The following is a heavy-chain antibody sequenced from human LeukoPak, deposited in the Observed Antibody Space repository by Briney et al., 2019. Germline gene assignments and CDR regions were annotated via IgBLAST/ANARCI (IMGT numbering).Heavy chain of an antibody. CDR2: LYSGGTA. J-gene: IGHJ4*02. Sequence: PGGSLRLSCVASGFTVSRNYMSWVRQAPGQGLEWVSVLYSGGTAYYADSVRGRFTISRDYSKNTLFLQMSSLRAEDSAVYYCARDLGSSSEYWGQGTLVTVSS. CDR3: ARDLGSSSEY. V-gene: IGHV3-53*01. D-gene: IGHD7-27*01. CDR1: GFTVSRNY.